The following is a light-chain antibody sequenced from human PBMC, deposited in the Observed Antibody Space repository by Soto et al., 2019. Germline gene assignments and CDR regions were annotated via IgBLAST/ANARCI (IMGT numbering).Light chain of an antibody. CDR1: QSISIN. V-gene: IGKV3-15*01. J-gene: IGKJ1*01. Sequence: EIVMTQSPATLSVSPGERVTLSCRASQSISINLAWYQRKPGQSPRLLFSGASTRATGVPVRFSGSGSGTEFTLSISSLQSEDFAVYFCQQHNNWPPTFGQVTKVEI. CDR3: QQHNNWPPT. CDR2: GAS.